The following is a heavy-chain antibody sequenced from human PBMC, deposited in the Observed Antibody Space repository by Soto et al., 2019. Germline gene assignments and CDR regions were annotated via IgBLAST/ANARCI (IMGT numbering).Heavy chain of an antibody. CDR2: IYYSGST. CDR3: ARERDTAMVTWYYYYGMDV. J-gene: IGHJ6*02. Sequence: SETLSLTCTVSGGSISSSSYYWGWIRQPPGKGLEWIGSIYYSGSTYYNPSLKSRVTISVDTSKNQFSLKLSSVTAADTAVYYCARERDTAMVTWYYYYGMDVWGQGTTVTVSS. D-gene: IGHD5-18*01. CDR1: GGSISSSSYY. V-gene: IGHV4-39*02.